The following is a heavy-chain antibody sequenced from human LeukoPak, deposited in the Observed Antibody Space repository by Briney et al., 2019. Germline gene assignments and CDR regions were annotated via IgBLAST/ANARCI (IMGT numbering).Heavy chain of an antibody. J-gene: IGHJ4*02. D-gene: IGHD6-19*01. Sequence: SETLSLTCTVSGGSISSGDYYWSWIRQPPGKGLEWIGYIYYSGSTYYNPSLKSRVTISVDTSKNQFSLKLSSVTAADTAVYYCARHGGDSSGWYTEPSSVDYWGQGTLVTVSS. CDR2: IYYSGST. CDR1: GGSISSGDYY. V-gene: IGHV4-30-4*08. CDR3: ARHGGDSSGWYTEPSSVDY.